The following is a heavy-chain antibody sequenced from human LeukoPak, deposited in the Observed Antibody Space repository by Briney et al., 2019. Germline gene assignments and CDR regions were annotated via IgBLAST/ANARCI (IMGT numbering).Heavy chain of an antibody. CDR3: ARTILLGGYTGFDY. D-gene: IGHD5-12*01. V-gene: IGHV3-48*01. J-gene: IGHJ4*02. Sequence: GGSLRLSCAASGFTFSDYSMNWVRQAPGKGLEWVSYISGGSSTIYYADSVKGRFTISRDNAKNSLYLHMNGLRAEDTAVYYCARTILLGGYTGFDYWGQGTLVTVSS. CDR1: GFTFSDYS. CDR2: ISGGSSTI.